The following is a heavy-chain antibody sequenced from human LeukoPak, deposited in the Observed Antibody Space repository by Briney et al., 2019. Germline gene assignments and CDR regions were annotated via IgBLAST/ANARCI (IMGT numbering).Heavy chain of an antibody. V-gene: IGHV1-18*01. D-gene: IGHD4-17*01. J-gene: IGHJ4*02. CDR1: GYIFSNHG. CDR2: ITTYKGNI. Sequence: ASVKVSCKASGYIFSNHGISWVRQAPGEGLEWMGWITTYKGNIAYAQKFQGRVTMTTDTSTSTAYMELRSLRSDDTAVYYCARGSDYGAQYWGQGTLVTVSS. CDR3: ARGSDYGAQY.